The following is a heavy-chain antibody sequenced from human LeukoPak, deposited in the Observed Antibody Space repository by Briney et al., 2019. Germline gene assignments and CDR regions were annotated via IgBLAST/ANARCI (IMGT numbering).Heavy chain of an antibody. Sequence: SETLSLTCTVSGGSISSYYWSWIRQPAGKGLEWIGRIYTSGSTNYNPSLKSRVTMSVDTSKNQFSLRLSSVTAADTAVYYCARSPDSSGYLDYWGQGTLVTVSS. CDR1: GGSISSYY. V-gene: IGHV4-4*07. CDR2: IYTSGST. D-gene: IGHD3-22*01. CDR3: ARSPDSSGYLDY. J-gene: IGHJ4*02.